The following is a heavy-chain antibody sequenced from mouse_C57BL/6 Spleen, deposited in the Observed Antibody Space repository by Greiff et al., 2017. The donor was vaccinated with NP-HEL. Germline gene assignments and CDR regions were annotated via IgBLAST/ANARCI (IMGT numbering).Heavy chain of an antibody. CDR3: ARRRNPYYYAMDY. Sequence: QVQLQQPGAELVRPGSSVKLSCKASGYTFTSYWMDWVKQRPGQGLEWIGNIYPSDSETHYNQKFKDKATLTVDKSSSTAYMQLSSLTSEDSAVYYCARRRNPYYYAMDYWGQGTSVTVSS. J-gene: IGHJ4*01. CDR1: GYTFTSYW. V-gene: IGHV1-61*01. CDR2: IYPSDSET.